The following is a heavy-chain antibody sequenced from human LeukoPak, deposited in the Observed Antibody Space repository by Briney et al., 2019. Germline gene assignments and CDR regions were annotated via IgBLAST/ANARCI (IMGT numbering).Heavy chain of an antibody. Sequence: SETLSLTCTVSGGSISSSSYYWGWIRQPPGKGLEWIGSFYYSGNTYYNPSLKSRVTISVDTSKNQFSLKLSSVTAADTAVYYCARHGRWLQSHFDYWGQGTLVTVSS. V-gene: IGHV4-39*01. CDR1: GGSISSSSYY. CDR2: FYYSGNT. J-gene: IGHJ4*02. CDR3: ARHGRWLQSHFDY. D-gene: IGHD5-24*01.